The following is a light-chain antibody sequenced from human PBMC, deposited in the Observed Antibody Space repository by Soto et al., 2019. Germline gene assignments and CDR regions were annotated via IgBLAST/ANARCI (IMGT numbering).Light chain of an antibody. V-gene: IGKV3-20*01. J-gene: IGKJ1*01. CDR1: QSVSSSY. Sequence: DIVLTQSPGTLSLSPGERATLSCRASQSVSSSYLAWYQQKRGQAPRLLIYGASSRATGIPDRFSGSGSGTDFTLTISRLEPEDFAVYYCQQSYSTPRTFGQGTKVEIK. CDR3: QQSYSTPRT. CDR2: GAS.